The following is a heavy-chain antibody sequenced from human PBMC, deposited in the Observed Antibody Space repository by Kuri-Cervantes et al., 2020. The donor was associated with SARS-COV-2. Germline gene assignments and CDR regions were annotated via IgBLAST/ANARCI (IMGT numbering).Heavy chain of an antibody. CDR1: GGSISSVGYS. J-gene: IGHJ4*02. CDR2: IYHSGAT. D-gene: IGHD3-9*01. CDR3: ARDRYFDYLRVNFFDY. V-gene: IGHV4-30-2*01. Sequence: SETLSLTCGVSGGSISSVGYSWNWIRQPPGKGLERIGYIYHSGATLYNPSVKSRVTMSIDKSKNQFSLKLRSVTAADTAVYYCARDRYFDYLRVNFFDYWGQGSLVTVSS.